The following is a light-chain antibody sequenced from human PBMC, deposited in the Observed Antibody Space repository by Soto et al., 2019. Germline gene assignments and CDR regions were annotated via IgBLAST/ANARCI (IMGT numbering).Light chain of an antibody. Sequence: SYELAQPPSVSVAPGPTARIPRGGNNIGSESVHWYQQKPGQAPVLVVYDDSDRPSGIPERFSGSNSGNTATLTISRVEAGDEADYYCQVWDSSSDHYVFGTGTKVTVL. CDR3: QVWDSSSDHYV. CDR2: DDS. CDR1: NIGSES. V-gene: IGLV3-21*02. J-gene: IGLJ1*01.